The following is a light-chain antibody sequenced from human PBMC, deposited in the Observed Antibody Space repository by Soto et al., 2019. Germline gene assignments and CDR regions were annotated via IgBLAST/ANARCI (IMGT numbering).Light chain of an antibody. CDR3: QEFGSLPYT. CDR2: GAS. CDR1: QNVNNHY. Sequence: ENVLTQSPGTLSLSPGERATLSCRASQNVNNHYLAWYQHKPGQAPRLLIYGASRRAAAIPDRFSASGSGTYFTLSISRLEPEDFAVYHCQEFGSLPYTFGQGTKLEI. J-gene: IGKJ2*01. V-gene: IGKV3-20*01.